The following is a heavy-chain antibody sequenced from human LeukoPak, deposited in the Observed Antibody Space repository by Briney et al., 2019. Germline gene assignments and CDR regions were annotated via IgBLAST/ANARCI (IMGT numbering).Heavy chain of an antibody. CDR1: GFTFSSYW. CDR2: INSDGSGT. V-gene: IGHV3-74*01. CDR3: ARGHYYGSGSYYNGAMGEDY. D-gene: IGHD3-10*01. Sequence: GGSLRLSCAASGFTFSSYWMHWVRQAPGKGLVWVSRINSDGSGTSYADSVKGRFTISRDNAKNTLYLQMNSLRAEDTAVYYCARGHYYGSGSYYNGAMGEDYWGQGTLVTVSS. J-gene: IGHJ4*02.